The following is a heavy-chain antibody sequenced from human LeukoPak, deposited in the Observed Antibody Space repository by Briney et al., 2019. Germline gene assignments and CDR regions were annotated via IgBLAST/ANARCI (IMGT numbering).Heavy chain of an antibody. CDR2: TRSKAYGGTT. V-gene: IGHV3-49*04. CDR3: TRCYGSGTPDDY. D-gene: IGHD3-10*01. J-gene: IGHJ4*02. CDR1: GFSLSAYW. Sequence: GGSLRLSCAASGFSLSAYWMTWVRQAPGKGLEWVGFTRSKAYGGTTEYAASVKGRFIISRDDSKNIAYLQMNSLKTEDTALYYCTRCYGSGTPDDYWGQGTLVTVSS.